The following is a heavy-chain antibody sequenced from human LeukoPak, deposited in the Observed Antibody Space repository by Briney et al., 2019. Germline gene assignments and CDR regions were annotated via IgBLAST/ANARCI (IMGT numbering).Heavy chain of an antibody. V-gene: IGHV3-33*01. CDR1: GSTFSSYG. Sequence: GGSLRLSCAASGSTFSSYGMHWVRQAPGKGLEWVAVIWYDGSNRYYADSVKGRLTISRDNSKNTLYLQMNSLRAEDTAVYYCARQAGDDSSGYLDFWGQGTLVTVSS. J-gene: IGHJ4*02. CDR3: ARQAGDDSSGYLDF. D-gene: IGHD3-22*01. CDR2: IWYDGSNR.